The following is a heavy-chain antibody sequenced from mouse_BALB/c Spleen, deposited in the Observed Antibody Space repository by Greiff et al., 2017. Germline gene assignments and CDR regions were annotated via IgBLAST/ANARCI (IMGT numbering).Heavy chain of an antibody. J-gene: IGHJ4*01. CDR1: GFTFSSFG. V-gene: IGHV5-17*02. CDR2: ISSGSSTI. D-gene: IGHD3-1*01. Sequence: EVQRVESGGGLVQPGGSRKLSCAASGFTFSSFGMHWVRQAPEKGLEWVAYISSGSSTIYYADTVKGRFTISRDNPKNTLFLQMTSLRSEDTAMYYCARYGLYAMDYWGQGTSVTVSS. CDR3: ARYGLYAMDY.